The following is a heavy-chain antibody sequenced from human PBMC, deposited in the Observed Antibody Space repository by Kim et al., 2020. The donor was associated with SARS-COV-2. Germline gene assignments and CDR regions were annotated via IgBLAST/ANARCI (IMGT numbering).Heavy chain of an antibody. CDR3: ATAPPIAAAGANWFDP. J-gene: IGHJ5*02. Sequence: TFQGRVTMNKDTSTDTAYMELSSLRSEDTAVYYCATAPPIAAAGANWFDPWGQGTLVTVSS. V-gene: IGHV1-24*01. D-gene: IGHD6-13*01.